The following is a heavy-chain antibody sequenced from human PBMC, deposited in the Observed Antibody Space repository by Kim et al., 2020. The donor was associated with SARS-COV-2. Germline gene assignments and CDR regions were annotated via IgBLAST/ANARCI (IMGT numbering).Heavy chain of an antibody. V-gene: IGHV4-34*01. CDR1: GGSFSGYY. CDR3: ARGRVLLPYYYYGMDV. Sequence: SETLSLTCAVYGGSFSGYYWSWIRQPPGKGLEWIGEINHSGSTNYNPSLKSRVTISVDTSKNQFSLKLSPVTAADTAVYYCARGRVLLPYYYYGMDVWG. J-gene: IGHJ6*02. CDR2: INHSGST.